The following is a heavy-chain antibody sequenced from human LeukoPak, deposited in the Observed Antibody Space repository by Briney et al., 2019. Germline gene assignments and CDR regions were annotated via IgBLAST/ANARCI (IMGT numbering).Heavy chain of an antibody. D-gene: IGHD3-10*01. CDR1: GGSFSGYY. Sequence: SETLSLTCAVYGGSFSGYYWSWIRQPPGKGLEWIGEINHSGSTNYNPSLKSRVTMSVDTSKNQFSLKLSSVTAADTAVYYCATSRGGSGSIWDSWGQGTLVTVSS. CDR2: INHSGST. J-gene: IGHJ4*02. V-gene: IGHV4-34*01. CDR3: ATSRGGSGSIWDS.